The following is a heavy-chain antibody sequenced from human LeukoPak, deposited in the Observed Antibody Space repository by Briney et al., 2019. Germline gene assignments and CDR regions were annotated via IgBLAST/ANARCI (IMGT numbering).Heavy chain of an antibody. CDR1: GGSISSYY. CDR2: IYYSGST. V-gene: IGHV4-59*01. J-gene: IGHJ4*02. Sequence: PSETLSLTCTVSGGSISSYYWSWIRQPPGKGLEWIGYIYYSGSTNYNPSLKSRVTISVDTSKNQFSLKLSSVTAADTAVYYCARDQGPQYSGLIGGFDYWGQGTLVTVSS. CDR3: ARDQGPQYSGLIGGFDY. D-gene: IGHD1-26*01.